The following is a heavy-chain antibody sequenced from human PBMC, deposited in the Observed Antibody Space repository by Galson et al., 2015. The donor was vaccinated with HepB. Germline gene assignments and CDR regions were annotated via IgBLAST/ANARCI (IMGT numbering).Heavy chain of an antibody. CDR3: AGDLGFGLDY. CDR2: IWYDGSIE. V-gene: IGHV3-33*08. J-gene: IGHJ4*02. Sequence: SLRLSCAASGFTFSNYGMYWVRQAPGKGLEWVAVIWYDGSIEYYRDSVRGRFTVSRDNSRNTLYLQVSSLRAEDTAVYYCAGDLGFGLDYWGQGTLVTVSS. D-gene: IGHD3-16*01. CDR1: GFTFSNYG.